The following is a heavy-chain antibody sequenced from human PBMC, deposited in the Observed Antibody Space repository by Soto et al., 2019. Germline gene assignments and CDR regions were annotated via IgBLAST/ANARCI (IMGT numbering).Heavy chain of an antibody. Sequence: GGSLRLSCAASGFTVSSNYMSWVRQAPGKGLEWVSVIYSGGSTYYADSVKGRFTISRDNSKNTLYLQMNSLRAEDTAVYYCAKDRSRLTQGMNWLDPWGQGTLVTV. D-gene: IGHD2-8*01. V-gene: IGHV3-53*01. CDR2: IYSGGST. CDR1: GFTVSSNY. J-gene: IGHJ5*02. CDR3: AKDRSRLTQGMNWLDP.